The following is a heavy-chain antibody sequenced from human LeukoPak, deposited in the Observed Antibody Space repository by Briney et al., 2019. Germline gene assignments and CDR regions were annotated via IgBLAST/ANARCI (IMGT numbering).Heavy chain of an antibody. D-gene: IGHD4-17*01. CDR3: ARDTTVTDFDY. V-gene: IGHV3-48*04. CDR1: GFTFSSYS. CDR2: ISSSSSTI. Sequence: GGSLRLSCAASGFTFSSYSMNWVRQAPGKGLEWVSYISSSSSTIYYADSVKGRFTISRDNAKNSLYPQMNSLRAEDTAVYYCARDTTVTDFDYWGQGTLVTVSS. J-gene: IGHJ4*02.